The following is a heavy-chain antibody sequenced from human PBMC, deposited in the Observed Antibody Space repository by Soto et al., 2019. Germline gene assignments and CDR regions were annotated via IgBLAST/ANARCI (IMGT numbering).Heavy chain of an antibody. CDR3: ARYYGSGSRATYYYYGMDV. CDR2: IWYDGSNK. V-gene: IGHV3-33*01. CDR1: GFTFSSYG. Sequence: GGSLRLSCAASGFTFSSYGMHWVRQAPGKGLEWVAVIWYDGSNKYYADSVKGRFTISRDNSKNTLYLQMNSLRAEDTAVYYCARYYGSGSRATYYYYGMDVWGQGTTVTVSS. D-gene: IGHD3-10*01. J-gene: IGHJ6*02.